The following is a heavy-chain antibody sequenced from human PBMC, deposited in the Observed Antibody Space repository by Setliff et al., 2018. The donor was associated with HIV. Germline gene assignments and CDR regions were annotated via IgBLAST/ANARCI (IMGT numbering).Heavy chain of an antibody. CDR2: ISGDTRII. CDR3: VPQGPGPGSGWWRNWFDP. D-gene: IGHD6-19*01. J-gene: IGHJ5*02. V-gene: IGHV3-48*04. CDR1: GFTFSSYS. Sequence: GGSLRLSCAASGFTFSSYSMNWVRQSPGKGLEWVSYISGDTRIINYADSVKGRFTISRDNAKNSLFRQMNSLRVEDTAVYFCVPQGPGPGSGWWRNWFDPWGQGTLVTVSS.